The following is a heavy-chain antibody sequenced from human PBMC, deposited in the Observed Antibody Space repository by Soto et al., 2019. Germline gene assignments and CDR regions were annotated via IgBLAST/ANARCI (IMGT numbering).Heavy chain of an antibody. CDR1: GYTFTGYY. CDR2: INPNSGGT. Sequence: ASVKVSCKASGYTFTGYYMHWVRQAPGQGLEWMGWINPNSGGTDYAQKFQGWVTMTRDTSISTAYMELSRLRSDDTAVYYCASTYCSSTSCYPQDPFKYWGQGTLVTVSS. CDR3: ASTYCSSTSCYPQDPFKY. V-gene: IGHV1-2*04. D-gene: IGHD2-2*01. J-gene: IGHJ4*02.